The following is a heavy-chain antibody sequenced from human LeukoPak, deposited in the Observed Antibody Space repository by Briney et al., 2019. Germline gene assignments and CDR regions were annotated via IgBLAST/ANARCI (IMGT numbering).Heavy chain of an antibody. J-gene: IGHJ4*02. CDR1: GGSISSGGYY. Sequence: SQTLSLTCTVSGGSISSGGYYWSWIRQHPGKGLEWIGYIYYSGSTYYNPSLKSRVTISVDASKNQFSLKLSSVTAADTAVYYCAGSIAARVVLDYWGQGTLVTVSS. CDR2: IYYSGST. CDR3: AGSIAARVVLDY. D-gene: IGHD6-6*01. V-gene: IGHV4-31*03.